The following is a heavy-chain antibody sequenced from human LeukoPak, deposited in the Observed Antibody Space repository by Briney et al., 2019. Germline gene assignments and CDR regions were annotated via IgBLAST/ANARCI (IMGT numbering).Heavy chain of an antibody. CDR2: IYYSGST. CDR1: GGSFSTYY. J-gene: IGHJ3*02. V-gene: IGHV4-59*08. Sequence: SETLSLTCSVSGGSFSTYYWSWIRQPPGKGLEWIGYIYYSGSTDYNPSLKGRVTILVDTSKNQFSLKLSSVTAADTALYYCARHSNYYYYLDIWGQGTIVTVSS. D-gene: IGHD3-22*01. CDR3: ARHSNYYYYLDI.